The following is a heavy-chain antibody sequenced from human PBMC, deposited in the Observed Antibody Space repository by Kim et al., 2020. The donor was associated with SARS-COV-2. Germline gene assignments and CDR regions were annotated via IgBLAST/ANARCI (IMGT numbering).Heavy chain of an antibody. V-gene: IGHV3-11*06. Sequence: GGSLRLSCAASGFTFSDYYMSWIRQAPGKGLEWVSYISSSSSYTNYADSVKGRFTISRDNAKNSLYLQMNSLRAEDTAVYYCARDNSVLSYDILTGGYAFDIWGQGTMVTVSS. D-gene: IGHD3-9*01. J-gene: IGHJ3*02. CDR3: ARDNSVLSYDILTGGYAFDI. CDR2: ISSSSSYT. CDR1: GFTFSDYY.